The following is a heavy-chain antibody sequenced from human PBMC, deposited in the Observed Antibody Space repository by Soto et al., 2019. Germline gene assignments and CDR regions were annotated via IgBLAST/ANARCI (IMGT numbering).Heavy chain of an antibody. V-gene: IGHV1-2*04. J-gene: IGHJ5*02. CDR3: ARDPFRIWNWFDP. CDR2: INPNSGGT. D-gene: IGHD3-16*01. Sequence: ASVKVSCKASGYTFTGYYMHWVRQAPGQGLEWMGWINPNSGGTNYAQKFQGWVTMTRDTSIGTAYMELSRLRSDDTAVYYCARDPFRIWNWFDPWGQGTLVNVSS. CDR1: GYTFTGYY.